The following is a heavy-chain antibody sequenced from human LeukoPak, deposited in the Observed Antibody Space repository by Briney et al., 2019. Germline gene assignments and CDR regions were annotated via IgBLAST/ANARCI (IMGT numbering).Heavy chain of an antibody. J-gene: IGHJ3*02. D-gene: IGHD6-6*01. CDR1: GGSISSYY. CDR3: ARASRIAARPDAFDI. CDR2: IYYSGST. Sequence: SETLSLTCTVSGGSISSYYWSWIRQPPGKGLEWIGYIYYSGSTNYNPSLKSRVTISVDTSKNQFSLKLSSVTAADTAVYYCARASRIAARPDAFDIWGQGTMVTVSS. V-gene: IGHV4-59*01.